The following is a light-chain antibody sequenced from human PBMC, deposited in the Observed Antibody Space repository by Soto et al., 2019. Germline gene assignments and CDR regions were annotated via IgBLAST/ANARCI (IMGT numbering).Light chain of an antibody. CDR3: QHTYTIPCT. Sequence: DIQMTQSPSSLSASVRDRVAISCRASQHISHYVNWYQQKPGQAPKILISGASNVQNGVPPRFSGSGSGTDITLSISSLQPEDFATYYGQHTYTIPCTFGQGTRVEL. CDR1: QHISHY. V-gene: IGKV1-39*01. CDR2: GAS. J-gene: IGKJ1*01.